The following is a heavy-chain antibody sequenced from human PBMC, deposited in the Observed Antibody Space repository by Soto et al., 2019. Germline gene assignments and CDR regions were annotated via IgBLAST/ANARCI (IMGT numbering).Heavy chain of an antibody. CDR1: GFTFSDHY. CDR3: ARLARLACY. D-gene: IGHD5-12*01. Sequence: QVQLVESGGGLVKPGGSLRLSCAASGFTFSDHYMNWIRQSPGKGLEWVSYISGSSSDTNYADSVKGRFTISRDNAKNSLYLEMNSLRDEDTAVYYCARLARLACYWGQGTLVTVSA. J-gene: IGHJ4*02. V-gene: IGHV3-11*05. CDR2: ISGSSSDT.